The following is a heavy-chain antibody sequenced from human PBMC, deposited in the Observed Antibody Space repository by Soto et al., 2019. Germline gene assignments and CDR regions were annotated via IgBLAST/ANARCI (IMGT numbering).Heavy chain of an antibody. CDR2: IYSSGNT. CDR3: ARQWANDWNGRDVFDF. D-gene: IGHD1-1*01. Sequence: QVQLQESGPGLVKPSETLSLTCTVSGGSLRNYYWSWIRQPPGKGLEWIGHIYSSGNTNYNPSLRSRVPMSVDTSKRQCALTVTSVTAADTAVYYCARQWANDWNGRDVFDFWGQGTRVTVSS. V-gene: IGHV4-59*08. CDR1: GGSLRNYY. J-gene: IGHJ3*01.